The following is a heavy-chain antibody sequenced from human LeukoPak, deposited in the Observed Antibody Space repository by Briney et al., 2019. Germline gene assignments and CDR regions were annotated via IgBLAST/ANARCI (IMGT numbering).Heavy chain of an antibody. J-gene: IGHJ4*02. V-gene: IGHV3-66*01. CDR1: GFTVSRNY. Sequence: GGSLRLSCAASGFTVSRNYMSWVRQAPGRGLEWGSVIYSGGSTYYADSVKGRFTISRDNSKNTLYLQVNSLRAEDTAVYYCARDPSIAVAGTNVYWGQGTLVTVSS. CDR2: IYSGGST. D-gene: IGHD6-19*01. CDR3: ARDPSIAVAGTNVY.